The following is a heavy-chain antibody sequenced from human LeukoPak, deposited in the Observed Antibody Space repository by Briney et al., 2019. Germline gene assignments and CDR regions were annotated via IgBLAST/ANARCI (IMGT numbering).Heavy chain of an antibody. V-gene: IGHV4-34*01. CDR2: INHSGST. Sequence: SETLSLTCAVYGGSFSGYYWSWIRQPPGKGLEWIGEINHSGSTNYNPSLKSRVTISVDTSKNQFSLKLSSVTAADTAVYYCASLVTKGYCSSTSCHRLDVWGQGTTVTVSS. D-gene: IGHD2-2*01. CDR3: ASLVTKGYCSSTSCHRLDV. J-gene: IGHJ6*02. CDR1: GGSFSGYY.